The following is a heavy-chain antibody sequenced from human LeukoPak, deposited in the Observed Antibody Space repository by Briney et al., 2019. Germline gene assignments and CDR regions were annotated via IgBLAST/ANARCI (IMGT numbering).Heavy chain of an antibody. V-gene: IGHV3-48*02. CDR2: ITSSSSTI. CDR3: ARDMYYGDYEIDY. J-gene: IGHJ4*02. D-gene: IGHD4-17*01. Sequence: KPGGSLRLSCAASGFTFSSYNMNWVRQAPGKGLEWVSYITSSSSTIYYADSVKGRFTTSRDNAKNSLFLQMNSLRDEDTAVYYCARDMYYGDYEIDYWGQGTLVTVSS. CDR1: GFTFSSYN.